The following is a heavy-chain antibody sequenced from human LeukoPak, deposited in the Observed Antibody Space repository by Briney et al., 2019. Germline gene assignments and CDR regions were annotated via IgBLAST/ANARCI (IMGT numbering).Heavy chain of an antibody. J-gene: IGHJ6*03. D-gene: IGHD3-3*01. CDR2: INTDGSST. V-gene: IGHV3-74*01. Sequence: GGSLRLSCAASGFTLRNYWMHWVRQAPGKGLVWVSCINTDGSSTSYADSVKGRFTISRDNAKNTLYLQMNSLRAEDTAVYYCARDSTYYDFWSGTYYYSYYMDVWGKGTTVTASS. CDR3: ARDSTYYDFWSGTYYYSYYMDV. CDR1: GFTLRNYW.